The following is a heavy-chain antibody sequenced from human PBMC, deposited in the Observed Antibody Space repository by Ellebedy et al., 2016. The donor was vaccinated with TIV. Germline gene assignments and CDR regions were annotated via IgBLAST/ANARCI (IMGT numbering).Heavy chain of an antibody. V-gene: IGHV5-51*01. Sequence: GESLKISCKVSGYSFTRYWIAWVRQMPGKGLEWMGTIYPGDSDSRYSPSFQGQVSISVDKSISTAYLQWSSLKASDTAIYYCARPNMGYYYMDAWGQGTTVIVSS. CDR3: ARPNMGYYYMDA. J-gene: IGHJ6*03. CDR1: GYSFTRYW. D-gene: IGHD2/OR15-2a*01. CDR2: IYPGDSDS.